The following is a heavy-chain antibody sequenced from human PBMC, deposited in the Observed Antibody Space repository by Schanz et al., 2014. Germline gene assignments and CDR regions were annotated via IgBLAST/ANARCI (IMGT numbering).Heavy chain of an antibody. Sequence: QVQLVQSGAEVKKLGASVKVSCKASGYTFTDYYMHWVRQAPGQGLEWMGRINPNSGGTNYAQKFQGRVTMTRDTSISTVYMELTRLTFDDTAIYYCARDSDVSKYNLFDSWGQGTLVTVSS. CDR1: GYTFTDYY. CDR3: ARDSDVSKYNLFDS. CDR2: INPNSGGT. V-gene: IGHV1-2*06. J-gene: IGHJ5*01.